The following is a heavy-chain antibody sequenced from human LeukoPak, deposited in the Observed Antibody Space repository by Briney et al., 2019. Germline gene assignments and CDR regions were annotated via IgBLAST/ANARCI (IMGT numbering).Heavy chain of an antibody. Sequence: ASVKVSCKVSGYTLTELSMHWVRQAPGKGLEWMGGFDPEDGETIYAQKFQGRVTMTEDTSTDTAYMELSSLRSEDTAVYYCATGDILTGYYNVWGKGTTVTVSS. CDR3: ATGDILTGYYNV. V-gene: IGHV1-24*01. CDR2: FDPEDGET. J-gene: IGHJ6*04. D-gene: IGHD3-9*01. CDR1: GYTLTELS.